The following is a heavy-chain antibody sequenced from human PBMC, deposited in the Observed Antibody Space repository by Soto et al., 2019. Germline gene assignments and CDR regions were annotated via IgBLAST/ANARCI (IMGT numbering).Heavy chain of an antibody. Sequence: QVQLVESGGGVVQPGRSLRLSCAASGFTFSSYAMHWVRQAPGKGLEWVAVISYDGSNKYYADSVKGRFTTSRDNSKNTLYLQMNSLRAEDTAVYYCARDPYGVWYFDLWGRGTLVTVSS. V-gene: IGHV3-30-3*01. CDR3: ARDPYGVWYFDL. D-gene: IGHD4-17*01. J-gene: IGHJ2*01. CDR1: GFTFSSYA. CDR2: ISYDGSNK.